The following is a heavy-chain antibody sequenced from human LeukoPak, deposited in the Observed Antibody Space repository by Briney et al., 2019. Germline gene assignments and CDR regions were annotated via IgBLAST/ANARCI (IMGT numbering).Heavy chain of an antibody. CDR1: GGSISSSNW. CDR3: ARWGPSGRIVYYYYYYYMDV. CDR2: IYHSGST. Sequence: SGTLSLTCAVSGGSISSSNWWSWVRQPPGKGLEWIGEIYHSGSTNYNPSLKSRVTISVDKSKNQFSLKLSSVTAADTAVYYCARWGPSGRIVYYYYYYYMDVWGKGTTVTVSS. D-gene: IGHD2-15*01. V-gene: IGHV4-4*02. J-gene: IGHJ6*03.